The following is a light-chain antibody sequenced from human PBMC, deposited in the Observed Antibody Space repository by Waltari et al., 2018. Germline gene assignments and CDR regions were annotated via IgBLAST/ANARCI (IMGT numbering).Light chain of an antibody. CDR3: QSFQNSQTV. CDR1: SGSIASNH. CDR2: EDN. Sequence: NFMLTQPHSVSESPGKTVTISCTARSGSIASNHVQWHQRRPDSAPKTLIYEDNKRPSGVPDRFSGSIDSSSNSASLTISGLKTEDEADYYCQSFQNSQTVFGGGTKLTVL. J-gene: IGLJ3*02. V-gene: IGLV6-57*02.